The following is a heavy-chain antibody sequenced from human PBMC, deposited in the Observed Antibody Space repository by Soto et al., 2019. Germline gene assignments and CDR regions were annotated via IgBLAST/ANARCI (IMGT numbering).Heavy chain of an antibody. CDR2: IKPNSGDT. Sequence: QVQLVQSGAEVKKPGASVKVSCKTSGYTFTSYDINWVRQAPGQGLEWMGWIKPNSGDTGYAPKFQGRVNMNRNTTSGTAYMEWSSLIAEYTAVYYCAGRRAVVAARPYYYYAMDVWGQGTTVTVSS. CDR1: GYTFTSYD. J-gene: IGHJ6*02. D-gene: IGHD6-6*01. V-gene: IGHV1-8*01. CDR3: AGRRAVVAARPYYYYAMDV.